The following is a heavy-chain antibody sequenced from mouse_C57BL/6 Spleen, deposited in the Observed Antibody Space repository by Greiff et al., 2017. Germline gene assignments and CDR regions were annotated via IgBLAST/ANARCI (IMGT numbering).Heavy chain of an antibody. CDR3: ARSYDYYAMDY. V-gene: IGHV1-42*01. J-gene: IGHJ4*01. CDR1: GYSFTGYY. CDR2: INPSTGGT. Sequence: VQLQQSGPELVKPGASVKISCKASGYSFTGYYMNWVKQSPEKSLEWIGEINPSTGGTTYNQKFKAKATLTVDKSSSTAYMQLKSLTSEDSAVYYCARSYDYYAMDYWGQGTSVTVSS.